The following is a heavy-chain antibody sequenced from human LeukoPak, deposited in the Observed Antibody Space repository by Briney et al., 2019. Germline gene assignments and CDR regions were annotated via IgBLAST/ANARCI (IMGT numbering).Heavy chain of an antibody. J-gene: IGHJ4*02. D-gene: IGHD1-26*01. CDR1: GGSISSGGYS. CDR3: ARAAMGYSGSYYVVGDYFDY. V-gene: IGHV4-30-2*01. CDR2: IYHSGST. Sequence: PSETLSLTCAVSGGSISSGGYSWSWIQQPPGKGLEWIGYIYHSGSTYYNPSLKSRVTISVDRSKNQLSLKLSSVTAADTAVYYCARAAMGYSGSYYVVGDYFDYWGQGTLVTVSS.